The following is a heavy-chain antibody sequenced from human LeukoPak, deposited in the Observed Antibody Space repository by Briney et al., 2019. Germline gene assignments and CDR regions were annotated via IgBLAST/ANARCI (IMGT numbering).Heavy chain of an antibody. CDR3: AKDLVAAFDY. D-gene: IGHD2-15*01. Sequence: GGSLRLSCAASGFTFSSYGMHWVRQAPGKGLEWVAVISYDGSNKYYADSVKGRFTISRDNSKNTLYLQMNSLRAEDTAVYYCAKDLVAAFDYWGQGTLVSVSS. J-gene: IGHJ4*02. CDR1: GFTFSSYG. CDR2: ISYDGSNK. V-gene: IGHV3-30*18.